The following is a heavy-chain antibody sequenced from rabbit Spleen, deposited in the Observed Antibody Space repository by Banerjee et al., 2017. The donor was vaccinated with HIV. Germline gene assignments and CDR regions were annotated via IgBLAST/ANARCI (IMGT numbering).Heavy chain of an antibody. CDR1: GFSFSSSYY. CDR3: ARDTSTSFSSYGMDL. CDR2: IDIGSSGFT. V-gene: IGHV1S40*01. D-gene: IGHD1-1*01. Sequence: EESGGDLVKPGASLTLTCTASGFSFSSSYYLCWVRQAPGKGLEWIACIDIGSSGFTYFATWAKGRFTISKTSSTTVTLQMTRLTAADTATYFCARDTSTSFSSYGMDLWGPGTLVTVS. J-gene: IGHJ6*01.